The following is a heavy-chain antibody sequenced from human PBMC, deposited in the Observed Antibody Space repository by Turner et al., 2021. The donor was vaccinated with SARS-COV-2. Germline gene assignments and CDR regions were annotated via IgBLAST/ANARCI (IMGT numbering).Heavy chain of an antibody. CDR3: ARDDSSGYYSGAFDI. CDR2: IIPILGIA. CDR1: GGTFSSYS. D-gene: IGHD3-22*01. V-gene: IGHV1-69*08. Sequence: QVQLVQSGAEVKKPGSSVKVSCKASGGTFSSYSISWVRQAPGQGLEWMGRIIPILGIANYAQRFQGRVTITADKSTSSAYMELNSLRSEDTAVYYCARDDSSGYYSGAFDIWGQGTMVTVSS. J-gene: IGHJ3*02.